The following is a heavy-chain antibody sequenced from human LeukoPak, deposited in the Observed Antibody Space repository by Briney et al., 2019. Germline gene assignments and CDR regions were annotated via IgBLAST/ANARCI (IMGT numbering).Heavy chain of an antibody. D-gene: IGHD6-19*01. Sequence: PWGSLRLSCEASGFTFSSYNMNWVRQAPGRGLEWVSVIYSGGSTYYADSVKGRFTISRDNSKNTLYLQMNSLRAEDTAVYYCARDSSSDWYHANWGQGNLVTVSS. CDR3: ARDSSSDWYHAN. CDR2: IYSGGST. CDR1: GFTFSSYN. V-gene: IGHV3-53*01. J-gene: IGHJ4*02.